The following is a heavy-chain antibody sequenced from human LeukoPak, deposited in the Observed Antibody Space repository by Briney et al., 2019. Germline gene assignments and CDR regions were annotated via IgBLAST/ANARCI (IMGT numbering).Heavy chain of an antibody. CDR1: GGSFSGYY. D-gene: IGHD6-13*01. J-gene: IGHJ5*02. CDR2: INHSGST. Sequence: SETLSLTCAVYGGSFSGYYWSWIRQPPGKGLEWIGEINHSGSTNYNPSLKSRVAISVDTSKNQFSLKLSSVTAADTAVYYCARRTAAAGWFDPWGQGTLVTVSP. CDR3: ARRTAAAGWFDP. V-gene: IGHV4-34*01.